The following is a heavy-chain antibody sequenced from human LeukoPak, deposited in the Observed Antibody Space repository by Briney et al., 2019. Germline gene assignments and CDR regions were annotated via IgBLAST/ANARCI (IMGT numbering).Heavy chain of an antibody. CDR1: GGSISSSSYY. V-gene: IGHV4-39*07. CDR2: IYYSGTT. J-gene: IGHJ4*02. D-gene: IGHD1-26*01. Sequence: SETLSLTCTVSGGSISSSSYYWGWIRQPPGKGLEWIGSIYYSGTTYYNPSLKSRITISVDTSKTQFSLKLASVTAADTAVYYCARDYGSRGVGNFDYWGQGTLVTVSS. CDR3: ARDYGSRGVGNFDY.